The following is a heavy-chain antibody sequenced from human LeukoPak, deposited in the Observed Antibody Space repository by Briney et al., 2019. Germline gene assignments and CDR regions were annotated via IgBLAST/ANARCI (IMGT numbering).Heavy chain of an antibody. CDR3: ARSRSGYHFHY. CDR2: ISSSATTI. CDR1: GFRSCGYS. D-gene: IGHD5-12*01. Sequence: GGSLRLSCATSGFRSCGYSMNWVRQAPGEGLEWVSYISSSATTIYYADSMKGRFTVSRDNASNSLLLQMNSLIAEETAVYYSARSRSGYHFHYWGQGTLVTVSS. J-gene: IGHJ4*02. V-gene: IGHV3-48*01.